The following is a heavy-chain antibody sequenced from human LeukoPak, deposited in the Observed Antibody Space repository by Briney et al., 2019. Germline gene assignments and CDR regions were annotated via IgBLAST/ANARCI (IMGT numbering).Heavy chain of an antibody. CDR1: GGSVTTSSYY. D-gene: IGHD3-10*01. J-gene: IGHJ5*02. V-gene: IGHV4-39*01. CDR2: MSHSGSA. Sequence: ETLSLTCTVSGGSVTTSSYYWGWIRQPPGKGLEWIGSMSHSGSAFYNPSLKSRVSISVDTSKNQFPLRVTSVTAADTALYYCARRSLREAYNRFDPWGQGTLVTVSS. CDR3: ARRSLREAYNRFDP.